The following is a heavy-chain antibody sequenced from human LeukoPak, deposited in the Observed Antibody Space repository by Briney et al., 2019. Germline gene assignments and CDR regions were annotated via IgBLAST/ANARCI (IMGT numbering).Heavy chain of an antibody. V-gene: IGHV4-39*01. D-gene: IGHD2-15*01. J-gene: IGHJ3*02. CDR3: ARGISVGWASMTPLDAFDI. Sequence: PSETLSLTCTVSGDSISSTSYYWGWIRQPPGKGLEWLGTIYYSGSTYYNPSLKSRVTISVDTSNNEFSLNLSSVTAADTAVYYCARGISVGWASMTPLDAFDIWGQGTMVTVSS. CDR1: GDSISSTSYY. CDR2: IYYSGST.